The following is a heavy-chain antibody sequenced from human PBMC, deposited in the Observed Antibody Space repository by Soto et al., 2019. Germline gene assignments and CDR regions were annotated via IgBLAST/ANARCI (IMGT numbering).Heavy chain of an antibody. CDR1: GFAFRDHG. CDR3: VSWVSVHFDH. J-gene: IGHJ4*02. CDR2: IRNNGADT. V-gene: IGHV3-23*01. D-gene: IGHD2-8*01. Sequence: VQLLESGGGFIKPGESLRLSCTASGFAFRDHGMTWVRQAPGKGLEWISTIRNNGADTHYADSVRGRFRISRDNSRDTLDLHMDSLRAEDTATYYCVSWVSVHFDHWGPGTLVIVSS.